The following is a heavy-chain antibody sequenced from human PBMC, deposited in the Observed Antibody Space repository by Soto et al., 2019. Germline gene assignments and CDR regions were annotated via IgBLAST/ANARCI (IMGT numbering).Heavy chain of an antibody. Sequence: QVQLVQSGAEVKKPGSSVKVSCKASGGTFSSYAISWVRQAPGQGLEWMGGIIPIFGTANYAQKFQGRVTITADESTSTAYMELSSLRSEDTAVYYCARGRGYCSGGSCYDAADPPFYYWGQGTLVTVSS. D-gene: IGHD2-15*01. CDR1: GGTFSSYA. CDR3: ARGRGYCSGGSCYDAADPPFYY. V-gene: IGHV1-69*01. CDR2: IIPIFGTA. J-gene: IGHJ4*02.